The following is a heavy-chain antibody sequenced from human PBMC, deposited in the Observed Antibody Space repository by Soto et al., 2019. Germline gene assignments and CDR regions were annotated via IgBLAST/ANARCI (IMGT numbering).Heavy chain of an antibody. Sequence: QVLLVQSGAEVKKPGSSVKVSCKASGGPFSSHAISWVRQAPGQGLEWVGGIVPIFGTANYAQNFQGRVTLRADESTTTVYMEMSSLRFENTAVYYCARSQTSGYFGLYYFDYWGQATLVSVTS. CDR2: IVPIFGTA. CDR1: GGPFSSHA. D-gene: IGHD3-22*01. CDR3: ARSQTSGYFGLYYFDY. J-gene: IGHJ4*02. V-gene: IGHV1-69*01.